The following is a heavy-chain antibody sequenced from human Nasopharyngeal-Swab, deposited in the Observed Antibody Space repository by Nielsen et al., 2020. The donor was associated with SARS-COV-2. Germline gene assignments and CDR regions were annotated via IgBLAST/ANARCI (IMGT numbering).Heavy chain of an antibody. Sequence: GESLKISCAASGFTFSSYGMHWVRQAPGKGLEWAAVISYDGSNKYYADSVKGRFTISRDNSKNTLYLQMNSLRAEDTAVYYCAKGWGGIYYFDYWGQGTLVTVSS. D-gene: IGHD7-27*01. J-gene: IGHJ4*02. V-gene: IGHV3-30*18. CDR2: ISYDGSNK. CDR1: GFTFSSYG. CDR3: AKGWGGIYYFDY.